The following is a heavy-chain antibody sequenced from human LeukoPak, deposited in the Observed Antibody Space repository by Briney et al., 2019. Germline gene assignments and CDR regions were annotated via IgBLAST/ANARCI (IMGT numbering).Heavy chain of an antibody. D-gene: IGHD5-24*01. CDR1: GFTFSSYS. CDR3: ARDRDGYNSMLFY. J-gene: IGHJ4*02. CDR2: ISSSSSYI. Sequence: GGSLRLSCAASGFTFSSYSMNWVRQAPGKGLEWVSSISSSSSYIYYADSVKGRFTISRDNAKNSLYLQMNSLRAEDTAVYYCARDRDGYNSMLFYWGQGTLVTVSS. V-gene: IGHV3-21*01.